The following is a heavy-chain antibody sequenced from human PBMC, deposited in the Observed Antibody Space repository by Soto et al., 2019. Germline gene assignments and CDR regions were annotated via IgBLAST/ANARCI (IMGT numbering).Heavy chain of an antibody. D-gene: IGHD1-1*01. V-gene: IGHV1-69*12. CDR3: ARGSRACYNWGPYYYGMDV. CDR1: GGTFSSYA. CDR2: IIPIFGTA. Sequence: QVQLVQSGAEVKKPGSSVKVSCKASGGTFSSYAISWVRQAPGQGLEWMGGIIPIFGTANYAQKFQGRVTITADESTGTDSVGLSSLRTEDTAEYSCARGSRACYNWGPYYYGMDVWGQGTTVTVSS. J-gene: IGHJ6*02.